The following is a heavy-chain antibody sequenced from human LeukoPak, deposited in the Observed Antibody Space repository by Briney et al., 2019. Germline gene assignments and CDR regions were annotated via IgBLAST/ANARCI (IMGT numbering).Heavy chain of an antibody. J-gene: IGHJ4*02. V-gene: IGHV3-30-3*01. Sequence: PGGSLRLSCAASAFTFSSYAMHWVRQAPGKGLEWVAVISYDGSNKYYADSVKGRFTISRDNSKNTLYLQMNSLRAEDTAVYYCARMAAAGNPPDYWGQGTLVTVSS. CDR3: ARMAAAGNPPDY. CDR1: AFTFSSYA. CDR2: ISYDGSNK. D-gene: IGHD6-13*01.